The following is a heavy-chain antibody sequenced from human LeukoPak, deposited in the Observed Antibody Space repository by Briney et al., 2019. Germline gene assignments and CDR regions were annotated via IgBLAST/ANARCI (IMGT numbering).Heavy chain of an antibody. Sequence: GGSLRLSCAASGFTFSSYWMSWVHQAPGKGLEWVANIKQDGSEKYYADSVKGRFTISRDNSKNTLYLQMNSLRTEDTAIYYCSSQHIVVVTEVLDYWGQGILVTVSS. CDR3: SSQHIVVVTEVLDY. CDR1: GFTFSSYW. CDR2: IKQDGSEK. D-gene: IGHD2-21*02. V-gene: IGHV3-7*01. J-gene: IGHJ4*02.